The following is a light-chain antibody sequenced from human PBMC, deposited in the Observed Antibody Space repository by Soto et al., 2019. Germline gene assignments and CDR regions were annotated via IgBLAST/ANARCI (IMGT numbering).Light chain of an antibody. CDR3: GAWDGSLSTGV. CDR1: SSNIGNHF. Sequence: QSVLTQPPSVSAAPGQTVTISCSGSSSNIGNHFVSWYQQVPGTAPTLLIYDDDKRPSGIPDRFSGPKSGTSATLGITGLQSGDEADYYCGAWDGSLSTGVFGGGTKLTVL. V-gene: IGLV1-51*01. J-gene: IGLJ3*02. CDR2: DDD.